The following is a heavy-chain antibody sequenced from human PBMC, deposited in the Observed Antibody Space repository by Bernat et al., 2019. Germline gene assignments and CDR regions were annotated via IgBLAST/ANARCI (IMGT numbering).Heavy chain of an antibody. J-gene: IGHJ4*02. CDR2: IWYDGSNK. Sequence: QVQLVESGGGVVQPGRSLRLSCAASGFTFSSYGMHWVRQAPGKGLEWVAVIWYDGSNKYYADSVKGRFTIPRDNSKNTLYLQMNSLRAEDTVVYYCAKGTDSSSLDYWGQGTLVTVSS. CDR3: AKGTDSSSLDY. V-gene: IGHV3-33*06. CDR1: GFTFSSYG. D-gene: IGHD6-13*01.